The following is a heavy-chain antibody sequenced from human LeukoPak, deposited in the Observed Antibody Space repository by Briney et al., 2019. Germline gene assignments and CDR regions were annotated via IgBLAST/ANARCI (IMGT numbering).Heavy chain of an antibody. CDR2: IWYDGSNK. V-gene: IGHV3-33*01. J-gene: IGHJ4*02. CDR3: ARGSHYDSSGYYWDLDY. Sequence: GRSLRLSCAASGFTFSSYGMHWVRQAPGKGLEWVAVIWYDGSNKYYADSVKGRFTISRNNSKNTLYLQMNSLRAEDTAVYYCARGSHYDSSGYYWDLDYWGQGTLVTVSS. D-gene: IGHD3-22*01. CDR1: GFTFSSYG.